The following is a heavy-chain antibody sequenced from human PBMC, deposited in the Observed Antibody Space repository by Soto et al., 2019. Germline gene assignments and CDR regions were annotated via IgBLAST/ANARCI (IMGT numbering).Heavy chain of an antibody. CDR2: IYSGGST. V-gene: IGHV3-53*01. J-gene: IGHJ4*02. D-gene: IGHD2-2*01. Sequence: EVQLVESGGGLIQPGGSLRLSGAASGFTFSSNYMTWVRQAPGKGLEWVSVIYSGGSTYYADSVKGRFTISRDNSKNTLYLQMNSLRAEDTALYYCARDSRNRNFFDYWGQGTLVTVSS. CDR1: GFTFSSNY. CDR3: ARDSRNRNFFDY.